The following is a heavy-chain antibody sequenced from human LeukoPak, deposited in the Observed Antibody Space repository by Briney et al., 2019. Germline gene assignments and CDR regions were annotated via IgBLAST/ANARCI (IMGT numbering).Heavy chain of an antibody. CDR1: GGSFSGYY. Sequence: SETLSLTCAVYGGSFSGYYWSWIRQPPGKGLEWIGEINHSGSTNYNPSLKSRVTISVDTSKNQFSLKLSSVTAADTAVYYCARPVWFGDDNWFDPWGQGTLVTVSS. V-gene: IGHV4-34*01. J-gene: IGHJ5*02. CDR3: ARPVWFGDDNWFDP. D-gene: IGHD3-10*01. CDR2: INHSGST.